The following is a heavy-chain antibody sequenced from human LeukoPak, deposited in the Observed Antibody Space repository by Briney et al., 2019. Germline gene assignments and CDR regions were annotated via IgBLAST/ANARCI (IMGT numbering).Heavy chain of an antibody. CDR1: GCTFSTYA. Sequence: PGRSLRLSCAASGCTFSTYAMHWVRQAPGKGLEWVAVISYDGTTKYHADSVKGRFTISRDNSKDTLYLQMNTRRAEDTAVYYCARHAKVGVTVGDWYFDLWGCGTLVTVSS. V-gene: IGHV3-30-3*01. CDR3: ARHAKVGVTVGDWYFDL. D-gene: IGHD1-26*01. J-gene: IGHJ2*01. CDR2: ISYDGTTK.